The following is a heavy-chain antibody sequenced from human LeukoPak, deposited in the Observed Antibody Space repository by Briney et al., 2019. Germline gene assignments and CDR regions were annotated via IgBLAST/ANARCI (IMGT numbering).Heavy chain of an antibody. V-gene: IGHV1-2*02. CDR2: INPNSGGT. D-gene: IGHD1-7*01. CDR3: ARLAPPGLMFGPAGTTAASVDY. CDR1: GYTFTGYY. J-gene: IGHJ4*02. Sequence: ASVKVSCKASGYTFTGYYMHWVRQAPGQGLEWMGWINPNSGGTNYAQKFQGRVTMTRDTSISTAYMELSSLRSEDTAVYYCARLAPPGLMFGPAGTTAASVDYWGQGTLVTVSS.